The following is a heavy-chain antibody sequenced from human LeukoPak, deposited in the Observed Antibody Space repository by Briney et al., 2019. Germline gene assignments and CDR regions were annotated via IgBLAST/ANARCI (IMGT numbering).Heavy chain of an antibody. CDR1: GFTITGSW. D-gene: IGHD2-21*02. CDR3: ATFLPFPYCGGDCSSDY. V-gene: IGHV3-7*01. CDR2: IKEDGSEK. J-gene: IGHJ4*02. Sequence: GGSLRLSCVVSGFTITGSWMSWVRQAPGKGLEWVANIKEDGSEKNYVDSVKGRFTISRDNAKNSLYLQMNSLRVEDTAVYYCATFLPFPYCGGDCSSDYWGQGSLVTVSS.